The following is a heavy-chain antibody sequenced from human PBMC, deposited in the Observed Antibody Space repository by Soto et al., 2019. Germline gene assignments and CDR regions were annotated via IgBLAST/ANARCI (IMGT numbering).Heavy chain of an antibody. Sequence: EVQLVQSGAEVKKPGESLKISCKGSGYSFTSYWIGWVRQMPGKGLEWMGTIYPGDSDTRYSPSFQGQVTISADKSISTAYLQWSSLKASDTAIYYCARPMGYCSGDTCYHYFDYWGQGTLVTVSS. V-gene: IGHV5-51*03. CDR3: ARPMGYCSGDTCYHYFDY. CDR1: GYSFTSYW. D-gene: IGHD2-15*01. J-gene: IGHJ4*02. CDR2: IYPGDSDT.